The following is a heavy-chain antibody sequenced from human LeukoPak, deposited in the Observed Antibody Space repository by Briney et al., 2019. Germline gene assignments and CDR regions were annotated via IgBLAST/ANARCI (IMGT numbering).Heavy chain of an antibody. J-gene: IGHJ4*02. CDR3: AATIKRDYGDTNLDY. CDR1: GESISGCH. V-gene: IGHV4-59*12. Sequence: SETLSLTCTVPGESISGCHWSWIRQPPGKGLEWIGYMYSLGGINYNPSLKRRVTISIDTSENQLSLKLTSVTAADTAVYYCAATIKRDYGDTNLDYWGQGILVTVSS. CDR2: MYSLGGI. D-gene: IGHD4-17*01.